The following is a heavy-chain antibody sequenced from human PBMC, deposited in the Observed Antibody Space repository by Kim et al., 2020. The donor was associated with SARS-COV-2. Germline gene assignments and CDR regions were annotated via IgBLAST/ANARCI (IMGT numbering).Heavy chain of an antibody. Sequence: SETLSLTCTVSGGSITNYYYNWIRQPPGKELEWMGYIFYSVTTNYNPSLKSRVTISLDTSKNQFSLKLTSVTAADTAVYFCARGGTNQLAQVWGQGTLVT. D-gene: IGHD2-2*01. CDR1: GGSITNYY. V-gene: IGHV4-59*13. CDR2: IFYSVTT. CDR3: ARGGTNQLAQV. J-gene: IGHJ4*02.